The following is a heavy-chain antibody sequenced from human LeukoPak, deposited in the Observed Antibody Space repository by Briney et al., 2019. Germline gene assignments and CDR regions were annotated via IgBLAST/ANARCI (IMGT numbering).Heavy chain of an antibody. D-gene: IGHD6-19*01. CDR2: ISSSGSTI. Sequence: GGSLRLSCAASGFTFSSYEMNWVRQAPGKGLEWVSYISSSGSTIYYADSVKGRFTISRDNAKNSLYLQMNSLRAEDTAVYYCARGGGSGWYYFDYWGQGTLVTVPS. V-gene: IGHV3-48*03. CDR3: ARGGGSGWYYFDY. J-gene: IGHJ4*02. CDR1: GFTFSSYE.